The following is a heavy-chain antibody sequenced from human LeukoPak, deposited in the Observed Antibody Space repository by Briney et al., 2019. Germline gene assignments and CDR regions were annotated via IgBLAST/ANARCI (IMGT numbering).Heavy chain of an antibody. CDR2: INHSGST. Sequence: SETLSLTCAVYGGSFSGYYWSWIRQPPGKGLEWIGEINHSGSTNYNPSLKSRVTISVDPSKNQFSLKLSSVTAADTAVYYCARSRAALYSSSWYPCFDYWGQGTLVTVSS. J-gene: IGHJ4*02. CDR1: GGSFSGYY. V-gene: IGHV4-34*01. D-gene: IGHD6-13*01. CDR3: ARSRAALYSSSWYPCFDY.